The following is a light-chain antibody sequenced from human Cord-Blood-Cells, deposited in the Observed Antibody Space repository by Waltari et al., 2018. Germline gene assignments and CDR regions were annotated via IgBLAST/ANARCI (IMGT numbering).Light chain of an antibody. V-gene: IGLV2-8*01. CDR3: SSYAGSNNFV. J-gene: IGLJ1*01. CDR2: EVS. CDR1: SSDVGGYNY. Sequence: QSALTQPPSASGSPGQSVTISCTGTSSDVGGYNYVSWYQQHPGKAPKLMIYEVSKRPSGVPDRVSGSNAGSTASLTVSGRQAEDEADYYCSSYAGSNNFVFGTGTKVTVL.